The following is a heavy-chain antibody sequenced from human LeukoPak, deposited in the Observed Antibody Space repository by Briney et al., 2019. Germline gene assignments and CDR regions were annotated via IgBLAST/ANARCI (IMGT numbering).Heavy chain of an antibody. D-gene: IGHD3-10*01. CDR1: GFTFTRNC. V-gene: IGHV3-30-3*01. J-gene: IGHJ5*02. CDR2: ILHDGSNA. Sequence: SLRLSCVASGFTFTRNCLHWVRQAPGKGLEWVAPILHDGSNAYYADSVKGRFTISRDDSKDTQYLQMNSLRIEDSAVYYCATGSDFYYASWGQGTLVTVSS. CDR3: ATGSDFYYAS.